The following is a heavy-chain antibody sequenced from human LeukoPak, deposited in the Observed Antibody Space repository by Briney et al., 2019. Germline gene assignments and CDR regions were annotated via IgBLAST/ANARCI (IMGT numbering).Heavy chain of an antibody. J-gene: IGHJ4*02. Sequence: GGSLRLSCEVSGFAFSAYWMSWVRQAPGKGLEWVSRITTDGSDSGYADPVKGRFTVSRDNAKNTLYLQMNSLKVEDTAMYYCATSKDGLGDYWGRGTLVTVSS. V-gene: IGHV3-74*01. CDR1: GFAFSAYW. CDR2: ITTDGSDS. CDR3: ATSKDGLGDY. D-gene: IGHD3/OR15-3a*01.